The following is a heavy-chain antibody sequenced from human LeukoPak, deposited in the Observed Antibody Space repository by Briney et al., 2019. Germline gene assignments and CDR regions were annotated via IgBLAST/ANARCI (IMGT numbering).Heavy chain of an antibody. D-gene: IGHD5-18*01. V-gene: IGHV4-4*07. Sequence: GSIXXXHXXXVRXPAXKGXXXXXRIHSSGRTNHNPSLKSRGTMSLDTSKNQCSLTLSSVTAADTAVCYCARDGLYSYGYSYFDYWGQGILVTVS. CDR1: GSIXXXH. CDR3: ARDGLYSYGYSYFDY. J-gene: IGHJ4*02. CDR2: IHSSGRT.